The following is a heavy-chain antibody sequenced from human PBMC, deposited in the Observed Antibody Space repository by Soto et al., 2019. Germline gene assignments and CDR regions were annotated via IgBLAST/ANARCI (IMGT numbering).Heavy chain of an antibody. J-gene: IGHJ3*02. CDR2: IWYDGSNK. Sequence: QVQLVESGGGVVQPGRSLRLSCAASGFTFSSYGMHWVRQAPGKGLAWVAVIWYDGSNKYYADSVKGRFTISRDNSKNTLYLQMNSLRAEDTVVYYCARLYGSGSYDAFDIWGQGTMVTVSS. CDR3: ARLYGSGSYDAFDI. D-gene: IGHD3-10*01. V-gene: IGHV3-33*01. CDR1: GFTFSSYG.